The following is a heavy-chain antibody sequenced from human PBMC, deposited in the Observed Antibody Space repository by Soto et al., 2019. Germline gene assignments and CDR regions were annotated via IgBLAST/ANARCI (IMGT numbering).Heavy chain of an antibody. J-gene: IGHJ2*01. CDR1: GGTFSSYA. D-gene: IGHD3-10*01. Sequence: QVQLVQSGAEVKKPGSSVKVSCKASGGTFSSYAISWVRQAPGQGLEWMGGIIPIFGTANYAQKFQGRVTITADESTSTAYMELSSLRSEDTAVYYCARHYYGSGSYPRSYWYFDLGGRGTLVTVSS. CDR2: IIPIFGTA. CDR3: ARHYYGSGSYPRSYWYFDL. V-gene: IGHV1-69*12.